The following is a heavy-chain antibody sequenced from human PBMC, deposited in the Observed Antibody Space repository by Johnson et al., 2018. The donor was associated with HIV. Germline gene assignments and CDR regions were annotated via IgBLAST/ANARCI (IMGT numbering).Heavy chain of an antibody. J-gene: IGHJ3*02. CDR2: IYSGGST. CDR1: GFTFSSYA. V-gene: IGHV3-66*01. D-gene: IGHD6-13*01. Sequence: VQLVESGGGLVQPGRSLRLSCAASGFTFSSYAMSWVRQAPGKGLEWVSVIYSGGSTYYADSVKGRFTISRDNSKNTLYLQMNSLRAEDTAVYYCAKELAADGVDAFDIWGQGTMVTVS. CDR3: AKELAADGVDAFDI.